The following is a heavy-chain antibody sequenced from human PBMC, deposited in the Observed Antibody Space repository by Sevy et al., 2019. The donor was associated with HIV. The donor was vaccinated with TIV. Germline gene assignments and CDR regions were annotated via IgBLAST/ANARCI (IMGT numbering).Heavy chain of an antibody. D-gene: IGHD4-17*01. CDR2: IYSGGST. CDR1: GFTVSSNY. Sequence: GGSLRLSCAASGFTVSSNYMSWVRKAQGKGLEWVSVIYSGGSTYYADSLKGRFTISRDNSKNTLYLQMNSLRAEDTAVYYCAGSLTTVTTWGFDYWGQGTLVTVSS. J-gene: IGHJ4*02. CDR3: AGSLTTVTTWGFDY. V-gene: IGHV3-66*01.